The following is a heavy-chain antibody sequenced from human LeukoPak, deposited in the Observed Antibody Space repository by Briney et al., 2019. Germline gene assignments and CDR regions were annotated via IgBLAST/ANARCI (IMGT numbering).Heavy chain of an antibody. D-gene: IGHD3-3*01. CDR3: ARLKARRITIFGVARRSKYYYLDV. Sequence: SETLSLTCTVSGGSISSSSYYWGWIRQPPGKGLEWIGSIYYSGSTYYNPSLKSRVTISVDTSKNQFSLKLSSVTAADTAVYYCARLKARRITIFGVARRSKYYYLDVWGKGTTVTVSS. CDR1: GGSISSSSYY. V-gene: IGHV4-39*01. CDR2: IYYSGST. J-gene: IGHJ6*03.